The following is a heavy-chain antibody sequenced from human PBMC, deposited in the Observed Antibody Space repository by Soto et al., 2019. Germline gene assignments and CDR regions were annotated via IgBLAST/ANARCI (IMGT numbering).Heavy chain of an antibody. Sequence: QVQLVQSGAEVKKPGSSVKVSCKASGGTFSNYAFSWVRQAPGQGLEWMGGIIPIFGTAKYAQKFQGRVTITAEESTNTAYMELSSLRSDDTAVYYCASNPILTRTTYYYYYGMDVWGQGTTVTVSS. CDR1: GGTFSNYA. CDR3: ASNPILTRTTYYYYYGMDV. J-gene: IGHJ6*02. D-gene: IGHD3-9*01. CDR2: IIPIFGTA. V-gene: IGHV1-69*12.